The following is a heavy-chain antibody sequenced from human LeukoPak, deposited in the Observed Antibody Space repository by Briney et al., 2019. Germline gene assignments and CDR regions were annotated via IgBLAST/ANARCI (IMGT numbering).Heavy chain of an antibody. CDR1: GGTFSSYA. CDR3: AISGYSYGYNYGMDV. J-gene: IGHJ6*02. V-gene: IGHV1-69*13. CDR2: IIPIFGTA. Sequence: ASVKVSCKASGGTFSSYAISWVRQAPGQGLEWMGGIIPIFGTANYAQKFQGRVTITADESTSTAYMELSSLRSEDTAVYYCAISGYSYGYNYGMDVWGQGTTVTVSS. D-gene: IGHD5-18*01.